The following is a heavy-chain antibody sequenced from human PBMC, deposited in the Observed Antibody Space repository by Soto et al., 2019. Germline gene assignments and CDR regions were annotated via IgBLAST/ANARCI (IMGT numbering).Heavy chain of an antibody. CDR3: ARSMADWLFNSHLDY. D-gene: IGHD3-9*01. V-gene: IGHV1-3*01. CDR1: GYIFNNYA. J-gene: IGHJ4*02. CDR2: INAGNGKT. Sequence: QVHLVQSGAEGKKPGASVKISCKSSGYIFNNYAVNWVRQAPGQGLEWMGWINAGNGKTRVSRRLQDRLSIIMDSGASTVYMQLSSLRAEDTAVYYCARSMADWLFNSHLDYWGQGSLVTVSS.